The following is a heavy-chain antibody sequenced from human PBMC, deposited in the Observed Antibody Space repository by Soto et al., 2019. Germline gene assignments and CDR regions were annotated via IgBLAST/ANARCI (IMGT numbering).Heavy chain of an antibody. D-gene: IGHD6-6*01. CDR2: IYWDDDK. V-gene: IGHV2-5*02. Sequence: SGPTLVNPTQTLTLTCTFCGFSLSTSGVGVGWIRQPPGKALEWLALIYWDDDKRYSPSLKSRLTITKDTSKNQVVLTMTNMDPVDTATYYCAHARYSSSMGYYYYYYMDVWGKGTTVTVSS. CDR1: GFSLSTSGVG. CDR3: AHARYSSSMGYYYYYYMDV. J-gene: IGHJ6*03.